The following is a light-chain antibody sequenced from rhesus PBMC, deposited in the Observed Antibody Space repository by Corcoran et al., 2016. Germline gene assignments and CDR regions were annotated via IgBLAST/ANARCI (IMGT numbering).Light chain of an antibody. CDR2: KAT. CDR3: LQYSSSPYS. V-gene: IGKV1-22*01. J-gene: IGKJ2*01. CDR1: QSISSW. Sequence: DIQMTQSPSSLSASVGDTVTITCRASQSISSWLDWYQQKQRKAPKLRIYKATRLQKGVPSRFSGSGSGTYFTLTISSLQPEAFPTYYCLQYSSSPYSFGQGTKVEIK.